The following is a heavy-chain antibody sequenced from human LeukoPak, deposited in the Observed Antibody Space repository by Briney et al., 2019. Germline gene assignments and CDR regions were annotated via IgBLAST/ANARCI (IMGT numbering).Heavy chain of an antibody. Sequence: GESLKISCKGSGYIFSSYYMGWVRQMPGKGLEWMGIIYPSDSDTRYSPSFQGQVTISADKSITTAYLQWSSLKASDTAMYYCARQGYGSASYPDFDYWGQGTLVTVSS. J-gene: IGHJ4*02. CDR1: GYIFSSYY. CDR2: IYPSDSDT. V-gene: IGHV5-51*01. CDR3: ARQGYGSASYPDFDY. D-gene: IGHD3-10*01.